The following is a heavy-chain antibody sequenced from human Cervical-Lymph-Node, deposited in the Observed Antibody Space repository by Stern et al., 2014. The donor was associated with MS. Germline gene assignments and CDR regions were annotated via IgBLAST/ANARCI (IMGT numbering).Heavy chain of an antibody. D-gene: IGHD5/OR15-5a*01. V-gene: IGHV3-9*01. Sequence: VQLVESGGGLVQPGRSLRLSCAASGFTFDDYAMHWVRQAPGKGLEWVSGISWNSGRIGYADSVKGRFTISRDNAKNSLYLQMNSLRVEDTALYYCAKDLEYGRPSVSAYFHYWGQGTLVTVSS. CDR2: ISWNSGRI. CDR1: GFTFDDYA. CDR3: AKDLEYGRPSVSAYFHY. J-gene: IGHJ4*02.